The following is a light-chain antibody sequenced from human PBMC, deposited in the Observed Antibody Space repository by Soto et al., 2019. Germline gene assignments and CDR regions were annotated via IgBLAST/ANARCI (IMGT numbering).Light chain of an antibody. Sequence: DIQMTQSPSSLSASVGDRATITCRASQGISNYLAWYQQKPGQVPKLLIYAASTWPSGVPSRFSGSGSGTDFPITSSSLQPEDVATYYWQKYNRAPRTFGQGTKVDIK. CDR3: QKYNRAPRT. CDR2: AAS. V-gene: IGKV1-27*01. J-gene: IGKJ1*01. CDR1: QGISNY.